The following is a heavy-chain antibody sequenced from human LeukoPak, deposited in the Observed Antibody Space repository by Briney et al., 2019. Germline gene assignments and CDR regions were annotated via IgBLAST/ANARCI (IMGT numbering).Heavy chain of an antibody. CDR2: IDPYSGNT. J-gene: IGHJ3*02. CDR1: GYTFKSYA. Sequence: ASVKVSCKASGYTFKSYAITWVRQAPGQGLEWMGWIDPYSGNTNYAQKFQGRVTMTTETFTSTADMEVTSLRSDDTAVYYSARGVGNEGLTIWGQGTLVTVSS. V-gene: IGHV1-18*01. D-gene: IGHD1-26*01. CDR3: ARGVGNEGLTI.